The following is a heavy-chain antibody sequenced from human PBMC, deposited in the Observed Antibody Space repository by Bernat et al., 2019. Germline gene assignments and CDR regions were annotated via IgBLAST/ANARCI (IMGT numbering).Heavy chain of an antibody. D-gene: IGHD2-8*01. CDR1: GFTFSSYS. J-gene: IGHJ2*01. CDR2: ISSSSSYI. CDR3: ARLPIVLMVYDLNWYFDL. Sequence: EVQLVESGGGLVKPGGSLRLSCAASGFTFSSYSMNWVRQAPGKGLEWVSSISSSSSYIYYADSVKGRFTISRDNAKNSLYLQMNSLRAEDTAVYYCARLPIVLMVYDLNWYFDLWGRGTLVTVSS. V-gene: IGHV3-21*01.